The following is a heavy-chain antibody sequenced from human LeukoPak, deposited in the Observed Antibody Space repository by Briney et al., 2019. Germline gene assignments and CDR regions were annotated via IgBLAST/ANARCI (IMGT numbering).Heavy chain of an antibody. CDR1: GFTFSSYA. CDR2: ISYDGSNK. CDR3: ARDQEAAGYVDWFDP. V-gene: IGHV3-30-3*01. J-gene: IGHJ5*02. D-gene: IGHD5-12*01. Sequence: GRSLRLSCAASGFTFSSYAMHWVRQAPGKGLEWVAVISYDGSNKYYADSVKGRFTISRDNSKNTLYLQMNSLRAEDTAVYYCARDQEAAGYVDWFDPWGQGTLVTVSS.